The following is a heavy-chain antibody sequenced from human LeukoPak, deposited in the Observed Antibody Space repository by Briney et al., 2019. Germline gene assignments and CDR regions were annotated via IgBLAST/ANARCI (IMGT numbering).Heavy chain of an antibody. Sequence: GASVKVSCKASGYTFTSYDINWVRQATGQGLVWMGWMNPNSGNTGYAQKFQGRVTMTRNTSISTAYMELSSLRSEDTAVYYCARYSSSSTPDFDPWGQGTLVTVSS. CDR2: MNPNSGNT. CDR1: GYTFTSYD. J-gene: IGHJ5*02. CDR3: ARYSSSSTPDFDP. D-gene: IGHD6-6*01. V-gene: IGHV1-8*01.